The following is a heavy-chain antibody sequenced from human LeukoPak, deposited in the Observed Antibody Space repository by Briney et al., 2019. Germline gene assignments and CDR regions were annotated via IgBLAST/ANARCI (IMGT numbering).Heavy chain of an antibody. Sequence: KPGGSLRLSCAASGFTFSGYSMNWVRQAPGKGLEWVSSISSSSSYIYYADSVKGRFTISRDNVKNSLYLQMNSLRAEDTAVYYCARDNPAELTPRWVYYYGSGSAYGMDVWGQGTTVTVSS. CDR2: ISSSSSYI. CDR1: GFTFSGYS. D-gene: IGHD3-10*01. V-gene: IGHV3-21*01. J-gene: IGHJ6*02. CDR3: ARDNPAELTPRWVYYYGSGSAYGMDV.